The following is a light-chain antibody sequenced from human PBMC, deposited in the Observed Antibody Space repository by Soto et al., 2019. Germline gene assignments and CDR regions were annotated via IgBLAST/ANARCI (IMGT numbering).Light chain of an antibody. CDR3: QQYSTYTPRT. CDR2: KAS. V-gene: IGKV1-5*03. J-gene: IGKJ1*01. CDR1: QYISNY. Sequence: DIQMTQSPSSLSASVGDRVTITCQASQYISNYLNWYQQKPGKAPKILIYKASSLESGVPSRFSGSGSGTEFTLTVSSLQPDDFATYYCQQYSTYTPRTFGQGTKVDIK.